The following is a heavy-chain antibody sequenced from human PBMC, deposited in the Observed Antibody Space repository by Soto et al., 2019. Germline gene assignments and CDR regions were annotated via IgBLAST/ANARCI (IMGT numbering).Heavy chain of an antibody. CDR1: GFIFEDYA. CDR2: ITWNSDSL. J-gene: IGHJ4*02. D-gene: IGHD6-6*01. Sequence: EVQLVESGGSLVQPGGSLRLSCAASGFIFEDYAMHWVRKAPGKGLEWVSSITWNSDSLAYTGSVKGRFTISRDNAKNSLYLEMDSLRPEDTALYFCTKSRGVAGRPLDDWGQGTFVTVSS. CDR3: TKSRGVAGRPLDD. V-gene: IGHV3-9*01.